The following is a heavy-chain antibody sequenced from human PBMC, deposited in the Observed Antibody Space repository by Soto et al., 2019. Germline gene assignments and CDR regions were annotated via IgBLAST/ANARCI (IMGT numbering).Heavy chain of an antibody. CDR1: GGSISSSSYY. CDR3: ARRTSYSKPYYFDF. D-gene: IGHD6-13*01. V-gene: IGHV4-39*01. CDR2: IYYSGST. J-gene: IGHJ4*02. Sequence: SETLSLTCTVSGGSISSSSYYWGWIRQPPGKGLEWIGSIYYSGSTYYNPSLKSRVTISVDTSKDQFSLKLSSVTAADTAVYYCARRTSYSKPYYFDFWGKGTLVTVSS.